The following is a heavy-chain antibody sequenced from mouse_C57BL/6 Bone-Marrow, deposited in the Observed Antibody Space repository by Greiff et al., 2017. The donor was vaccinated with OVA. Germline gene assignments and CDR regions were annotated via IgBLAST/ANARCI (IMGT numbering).Heavy chain of an antibody. D-gene: IGHD2-3*01. CDR3: AKKGGYYGTWFAY. CDR1: GFSLTSYG. Sequence: VQLQQSGPGLVQPSQSLSITCTVSGFSLTSYGVHWVRQSPGKGLEWLGVIWRGGSTDYNAAFMSRLSITKDNSKSQVFFKMNSLQADDTAIYYCAKKGGYYGTWFAYWGQGTLVTVSA. CDR2: IWRGGST. J-gene: IGHJ3*01. V-gene: IGHV2-5*01.